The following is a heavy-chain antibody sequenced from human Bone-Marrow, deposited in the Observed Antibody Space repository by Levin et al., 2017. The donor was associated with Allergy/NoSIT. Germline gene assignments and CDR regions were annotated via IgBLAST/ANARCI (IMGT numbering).Heavy chain of an antibody. CDR3: PGALFRRLPGQNSYYHLDA. J-gene: IGHJ6*03. Sequence: PGGSLRLSCSDSRFGVRYHDMMWVRQAPGKGLEWVSSISSGSDHIQYADSVRGRFAVSRDNDKNLVYLQMDSLRVEDTAVYYCPGALFRRLPGQNSYYHLDAWDKGTSVIVSS. CDR1: RFGVRYHD. CDR2: ISSGSDHI. V-gene: IGHV3-21*06.